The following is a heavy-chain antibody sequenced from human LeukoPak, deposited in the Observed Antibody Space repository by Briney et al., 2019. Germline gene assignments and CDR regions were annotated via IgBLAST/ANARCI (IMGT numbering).Heavy chain of an antibody. Sequence: PGGSLRLSCAASGFTFSDSWMDWVRQAPGKGLEWVANIKQDGSEKYYVDSVKGRFTISRDNAKNSLYLQMDSLRAEDTAVYYCAKEGAYPIITYDSWGQGALVTVSS. CDR3: AKEGAYPIITYDS. J-gene: IGHJ5*01. D-gene: IGHD3-10*01. CDR1: GFTFSDSW. V-gene: IGHV3-7*01. CDR2: IKQDGSEK.